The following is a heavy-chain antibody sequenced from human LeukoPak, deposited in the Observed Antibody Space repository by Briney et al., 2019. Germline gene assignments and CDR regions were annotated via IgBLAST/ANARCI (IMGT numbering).Heavy chain of an antibody. CDR1: GYTFTSYD. CDR2: MNPNSGGT. Sequence: ASVKVSCKASGYTFTSYDINWVRQATGQGLEWMGWMNPNSGGTNYAQKFQGWVTMTRDTSISTAYMELSRLRSDDTAVYYCARDRGYCSSTSCYDLDYWGQGTLVTVSS. D-gene: IGHD2-2*01. CDR3: ARDRGYCSSTSCYDLDY. J-gene: IGHJ4*02. V-gene: IGHV1-2*04.